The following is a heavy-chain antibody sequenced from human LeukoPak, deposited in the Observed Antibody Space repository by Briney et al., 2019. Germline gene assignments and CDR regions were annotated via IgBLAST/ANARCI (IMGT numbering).Heavy chain of an antibody. V-gene: IGHV4-30-4*08. CDR1: GGSISSGDYY. Sequence: SQTLSLTCTVSGGSISSGDYYWSWIRQPPGKGLEWIGYIYYSGSTYYNPSLKSRVTISVDTSKNQFSLKLSSVTAADTAVYYCARDPLGAQMGVAFDIWGQGTMVTVSS. D-gene: IGHD3-16*01. J-gene: IGHJ3*02. CDR3: ARDPLGAQMGVAFDI. CDR2: IYYSGST.